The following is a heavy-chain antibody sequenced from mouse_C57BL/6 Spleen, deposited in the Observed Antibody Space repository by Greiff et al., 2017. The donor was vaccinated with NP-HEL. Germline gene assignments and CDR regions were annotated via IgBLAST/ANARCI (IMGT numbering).Heavy chain of an antibody. CDR3: ARYHYGDAMDY. J-gene: IGHJ4*01. CDR2: IYPRSGNT. CDR1: GYTFTSYG. V-gene: IGHV1-81*01. D-gene: IGHD1-1*01. Sequence: QVQLQQSGAELARPGASVKLSCKASGYTFTSYGISWVKQRTGQGLEWIGEIYPRSGNTYYNEKFKDKATLTADKSSSTAYMELRSLTSEDSAVYFCARYHYGDAMDYWGQGTSVTVSS.